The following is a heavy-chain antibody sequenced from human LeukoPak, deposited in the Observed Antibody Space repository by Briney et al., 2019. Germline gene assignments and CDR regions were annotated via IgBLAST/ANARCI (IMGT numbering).Heavy chain of an antibody. Sequence: SETLSLTCTVSGGSISSYYWSWIRQPPGKGLEWIGYIYYSGSTNYNPSLKSRVTISVDTSKHQFSLKLSSVTAADTAVYYCASTYCSGGSCYWALEYWGQGTLVTLSS. CDR3: ASTYCSGGSCYWALEY. J-gene: IGHJ4*02. CDR1: GGSISSYY. V-gene: IGHV4-59*08. D-gene: IGHD2-15*01. CDR2: IYYSGST.